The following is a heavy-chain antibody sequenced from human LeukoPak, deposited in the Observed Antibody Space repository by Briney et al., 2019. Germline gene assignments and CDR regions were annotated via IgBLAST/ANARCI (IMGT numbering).Heavy chain of an antibody. Sequence: SQTLSLTCAISGDSVSSNKAAWNWIRQSPSRGLAWLGRTYHRSKWYNEYAVSVRSRITVNPDTSKNQFSLQLSSVTPEDTAVYYCARDNLGDGFYDYWGQGTLVTVSS. D-gene: IGHD5-24*01. CDR1: GDSVSSNKAA. J-gene: IGHJ4*02. CDR3: ARDNLGDGFYDY. CDR2: TYHRSKWYN. V-gene: IGHV6-1*01.